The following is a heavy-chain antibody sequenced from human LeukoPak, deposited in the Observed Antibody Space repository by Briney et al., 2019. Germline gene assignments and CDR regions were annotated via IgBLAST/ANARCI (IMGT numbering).Heavy chain of an antibody. CDR2: IHTSGST. V-gene: IGHV4-4*07. J-gene: IGHJ4*02. Sequence: SETLSLTCTVSGNSISSYYWSWIRQPAGKGLEWIGRIHTSGSTNYNPSLKSRVTMSVDTSKNQFSLKLSSVTTADTAVYYCARGSGGRYNKYYFDYWGQGTLVTVSS. CDR3: ARGSGGRYNKYYFDY. CDR1: GNSISSYY. D-gene: IGHD1-1*01.